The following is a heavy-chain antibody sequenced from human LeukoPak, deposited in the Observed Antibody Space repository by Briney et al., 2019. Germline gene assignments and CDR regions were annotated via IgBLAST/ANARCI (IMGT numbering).Heavy chain of an antibody. CDR1: RFTFSSYN. V-gene: IGHV3-21*01. CDR2: ISSSRSYI. D-gene: IGHD6-13*01. CDR3: ARAGRAAGGFGY. J-gene: IGHJ4*02. Sequence: GGPLTLSCAASRFTFSSYNMNWVPRAPGKGLVWFSYISSSRSYIYYADSVKDRFTISRDNDKNSLYLQMNSLRAEDTAVYYCARAGRAAGGFGYWGQGTLVTVSS.